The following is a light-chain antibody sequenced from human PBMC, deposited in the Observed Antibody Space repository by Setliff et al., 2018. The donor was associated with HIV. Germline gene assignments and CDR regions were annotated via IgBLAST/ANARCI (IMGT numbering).Light chain of an antibody. Sequence: QSALTQPASVSGSPGQSITISCTGTSSDLGDYDYVSWYQQHPGKAPKLIIFDVTNRPSGVSNRFSGSKSGTTASLTISGLLAEDEADYYCSSYASSSTLGVFGTGTKVTVL. CDR2: DVT. CDR3: SSYASSSTLGV. V-gene: IGLV2-14*03. CDR1: SSDLGDYDY. J-gene: IGLJ1*01.